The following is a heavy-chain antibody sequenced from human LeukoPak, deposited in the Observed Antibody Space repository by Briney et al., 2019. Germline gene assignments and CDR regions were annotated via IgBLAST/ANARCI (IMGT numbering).Heavy chain of an antibody. D-gene: IGHD5-12*01. Sequence: SQTLSLTCTVSGGSISSGSYYWSWLRQPAGRGLEWIGRIYTSGSTNYNPSLKSRVTISVDTSKNQFSLKLSSVTAANTAVYYCARGWLRSNDAFDIWGQGTMVTVSS. CDR1: GGSISSGSYY. CDR2: IYTSGST. CDR3: ARGWLRSNDAFDI. V-gene: IGHV4-61*02. J-gene: IGHJ3*02.